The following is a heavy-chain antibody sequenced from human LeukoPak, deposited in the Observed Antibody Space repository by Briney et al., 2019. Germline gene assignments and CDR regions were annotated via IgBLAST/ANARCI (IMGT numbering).Heavy chain of an antibody. D-gene: IGHD6-13*01. CDR2: INSDGSST. CDR3: ARASSWYYYFDY. J-gene: IGHJ4*02. Sequence: GGSLRLSCAASGFTFSSYWMHWVRQAPGKGLVWVSRINSDGSSTSYADSVKGRFTISRDNAKNTLYLQMNSLRAEDTAVYYCARASSWYYYFDYWGQGTLVTVSS. V-gene: IGHV3-74*01. CDR1: GFTFSSYW.